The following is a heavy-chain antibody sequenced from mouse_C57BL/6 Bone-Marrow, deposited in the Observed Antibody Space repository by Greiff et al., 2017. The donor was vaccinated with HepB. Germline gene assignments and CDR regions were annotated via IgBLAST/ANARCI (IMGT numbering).Heavy chain of an antibody. CDR1: GYTFTGYW. D-gene: IGHD1-1*01. V-gene: IGHV1-9*01. Sequence: QVQLQQSGAELMKPGASVKLSCKATGYTFTGYWIEWVKQRPGHGLEWIGEILPGSGSTNYNEKFKGKATFTADTSSNTAYMQLSSLTTEDSAIYYCARSGTTVVRWIYYYAMDYWGQGTSVTVSS. J-gene: IGHJ4*01. CDR3: ARSGTTVVRWIYYYAMDY. CDR2: ILPGSGST.